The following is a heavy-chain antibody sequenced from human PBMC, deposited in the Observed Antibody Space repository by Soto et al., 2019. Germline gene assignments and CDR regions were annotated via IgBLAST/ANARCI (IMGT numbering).Heavy chain of an antibody. CDR1: GLTFRSYW. J-gene: IGHJ4*02. D-gene: IGHD2-21*01. Sequence: EVQLVESGGGLVQPGESLRLSCAASGLTFRSYWMHWVRQAPGKGLVWVSRINTDGSVALYVDSVKGRFTISRDNAKNTLDLHMNSLRAEDTAVYYWGRDMQLWRIDSWGQGTLVTVSS. CDR3: GRDMQLWRIDS. CDR2: INTDGSVA. V-gene: IGHV3-74*03.